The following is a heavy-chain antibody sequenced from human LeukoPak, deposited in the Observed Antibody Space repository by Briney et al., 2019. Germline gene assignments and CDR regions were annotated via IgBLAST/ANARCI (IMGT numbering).Heavy chain of an antibody. J-gene: IGHJ5*02. CDR3: ARETPPPIYFWSGSKNWFDP. V-gene: IGHV4-4*02. CDR2: IYHSGST. D-gene: IGHD3-3*01. CDR1: GGSISSSNW. Sequence: PSGTLSLTCAVSGGSISSSNWWSWVRQPPGKGLEWIGEIYHSGSTNYNPSLKSRVTISVDKSKNQFSLKLSSVTAADTAVYYCARETPPPIYFWSGSKNWFDPWGQGTLVTVSS.